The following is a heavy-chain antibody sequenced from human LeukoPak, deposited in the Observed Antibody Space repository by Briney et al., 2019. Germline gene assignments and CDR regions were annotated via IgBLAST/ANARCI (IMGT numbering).Heavy chain of an antibody. CDR1: GFTFSSYS. CDR2: ISGSSSYI. J-gene: IGHJ4*02. Sequence: GGSLRLSCAASGFTFSSYSMNWVRQAPGKGLEWVSSISGSSSYIYYADSVKGRFTVSRDNAKNTLYLQVNNLRAEDTAVYYCARGPNSNWSGLDFWGQGTLLTVSS. V-gene: IGHV3-21*01. D-gene: IGHD6-6*01. CDR3: ARGPNSNWSGLDF.